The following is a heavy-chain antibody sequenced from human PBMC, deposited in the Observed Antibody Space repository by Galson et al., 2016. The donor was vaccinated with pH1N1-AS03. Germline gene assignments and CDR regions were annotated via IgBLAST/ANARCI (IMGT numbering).Heavy chain of an antibody. D-gene: IGHD3-3*01. J-gene: IGHJ6*02. V-gene: IGHV3-66*02. CDR3: AGDEGFANGINV. Sequence: LRLSCAASGFSFSSYTMSWVRQAPGKGLEWVSVIHPGGDTYNADSVKGRFTISRGNFENMVYLQMNSLRPEDTAVYYCAGDEGFANGINVWGQGTTVTVSS. CDR1: GFSFSSYT. CDR2: IHPGGDT.